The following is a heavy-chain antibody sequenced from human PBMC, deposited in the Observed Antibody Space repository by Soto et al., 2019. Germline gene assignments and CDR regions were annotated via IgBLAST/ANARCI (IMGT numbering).Heavy chain of an antibody. CDR3: ARHGSTTSSPYSYSGLDV. V-gene: IGHV5-51*01. CDR1: EYSFTNYW. J-gene: IGHJ6*02. D-gene: IGHD1-1*01. Sequence: ISCKGSEYSFTNYWIAWVRQMPGKGLEWMGIIYPGDSDTRYSPSFQGQVTISADKSISIAYLQWSSLKASDTAMYYCARHGSTTSSPYSYSGLDVWGQGTTVTVSS. CDR2: IYPGDSDT.